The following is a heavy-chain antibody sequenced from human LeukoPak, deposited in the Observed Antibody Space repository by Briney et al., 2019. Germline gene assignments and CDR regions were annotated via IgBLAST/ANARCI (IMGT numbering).Heavy chain of an antibody. Sequence: PGGSLRLSCAASGFTFSSYSMNWVRQAPGKGLEWASYISSGSSTIYNADSVKGRFTISRDNAKNSLYLQMNSLRAEDTAVYYCAKSMTHGAFDIWGQGTMVTVSS. D-gene: IGHD2/OR15-2a*01. V-gene: IGHV3-48*01. CDR2: ISSGSSTI. J-gene: IGHJ3*02. CDR3: AKSMTHGAFDI. CDR1: GFTFSSYS.